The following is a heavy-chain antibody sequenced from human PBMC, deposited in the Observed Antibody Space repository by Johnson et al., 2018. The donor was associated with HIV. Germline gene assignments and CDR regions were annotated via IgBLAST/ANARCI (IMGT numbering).Heavy chain of an antibody. D-gene: IGHD3-3*01. Sequence: QVQLVESGGGVVQPGGSLRLSCAASGFTFSRHGMHWVRQAPGKGLEWVAVISYDGSNKYYADSVKGRFTISRDNSKNTLYLQMNSLRDEDTAVYYCAKRGRTYYDFWSGYSGDAFDIWGQGTLVTVSS. CDR2: ISYDGSNK. V-gene: IGHV3-30*18. CDR1: GFTFSRHG. CDR3: AKRGRTYYDFWSGYSGDAFDI. J-gene: IGHJ3*02.